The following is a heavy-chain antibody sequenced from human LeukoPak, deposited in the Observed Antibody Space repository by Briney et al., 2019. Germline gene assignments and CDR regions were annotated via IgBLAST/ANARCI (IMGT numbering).Heavy chain of an antibody. J-gene: IGHJ3*02. Sequence: PSETLSLTCTVSGGSISSSSYYWGWIRQPPGKVLEWIGSIYYSGSTYYNPSLKSRVTISVDTSKNQFSLKLSSVTAADTAVYYCARSRITMIVVVPVAFDIWGQGTMVTVSS. CDR2: IYYSGST. CDR1: GGSISSSSYY. D-gene: IGHD3-22*01. CDR3: ARSRITMIVVVPVAFDI. V-gene: IGHV4-39*01.